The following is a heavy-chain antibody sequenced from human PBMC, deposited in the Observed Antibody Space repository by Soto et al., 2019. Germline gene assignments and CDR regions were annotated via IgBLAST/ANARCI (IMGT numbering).Heavy chain of an antibody. D-gene: IGHD4-17*01. Sequence: LRLSCAASGFTFSSYSMNWVRQAPGKGLEWVSYISSSSSTIYYADSVKGRFTISRDNAKNSLYLQMNSLRDEDTAVYYCARLDYGYYYYGMDVWGQGTTVTVSS. V-gene: IGHV3-48*02. CDR1: GFTFSSYS. J-gene: IGHJ6*02. CDR3: ARLDYGYYYYGMDV. CDR2: ISSSSSTI.